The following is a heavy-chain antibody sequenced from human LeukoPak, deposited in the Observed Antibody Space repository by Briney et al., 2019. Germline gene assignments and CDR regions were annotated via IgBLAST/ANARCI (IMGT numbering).Heavy chain of an antibody. CDR2: IYYSGSA. D-gene: IGHD5-18*01. CDR3: ARAGTAMGRMGV. J-gene: IGHJ6*04. CDR1: GGSISSSGYY. Sequence: PSETLSLTCTVSGGSISSSGYYWSWIRQPPGKGLEWIGYIYYSGSANYNPSLKSRVTISVDTSKNQFSLKLSSVTAADTAVYYCARAGTAMGRMGVWGKGTTVTVSS. V-gene: IGHV4-61*08.